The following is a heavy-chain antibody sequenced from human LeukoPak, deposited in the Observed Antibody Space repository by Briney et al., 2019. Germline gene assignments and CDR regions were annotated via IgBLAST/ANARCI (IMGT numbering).Heavy chain of an antibody. CDR2: ISWNSGSI. V-gene: IGHV3-9*01. CDR3: ARVPVGQYSYDS. CDR1: GFTFDDYA. Sequence: GGSLRLSCAASGFTFDDYAMHWVRQAPGKGLEWVSGISWNSGSIGYADSVKGRFTISRDNAKNSLYLQMNSLRAEDTAVYYCARVPVGQYSYDSWGQGSLVTVSS. D-gene: IGHD5-18*01. J-gene: IGHJ5*02.